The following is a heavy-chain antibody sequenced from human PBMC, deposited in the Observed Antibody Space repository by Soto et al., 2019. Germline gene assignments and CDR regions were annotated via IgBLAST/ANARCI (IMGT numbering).Heavy chain of an antibody. D-gene: IGHD5-18*01. J-gene: IGHJ4*02. CDR3: ARDGAMAHYFDY. V-gene: IGHV4-61*01. Sequence: PSEALSLTCSVSGSSVSSGSHYRGWIRQSPGKALEWIGFNYYSGSTNYNPSLKSRVTISVDTSKNQFSLKLSSVTAADTAVFYCARDGAMAHYFDYWGQGTLVTVSS. CDR2: NYYSGST. CDR1: GSSVSSGSHY.